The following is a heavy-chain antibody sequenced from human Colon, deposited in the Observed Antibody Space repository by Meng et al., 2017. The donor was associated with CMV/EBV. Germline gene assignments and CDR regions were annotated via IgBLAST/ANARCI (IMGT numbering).Heavy chain of an antibody. CDR3: ARVVLNFFDY. CDR2: IYNSGSA. J-gene: IGHJ4*02. V-gene: IGHV4-39*07. D-gene: IGHD3-10*02. CDR1: GGSFTSNSYF. Sequence: QVHLEYSGPGLAKPSETLSLTCTVTGGSFTSNSYFWGWISQPPGKGLEYIGSIYNSGSAYYNPSLKSRVTISLDTSKNQFSLKLSSVTAADTAMYYCARVVLNFFDYWGQGTLVTVSS.